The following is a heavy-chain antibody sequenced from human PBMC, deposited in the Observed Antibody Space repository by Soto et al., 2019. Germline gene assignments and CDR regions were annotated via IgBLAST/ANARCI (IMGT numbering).Heavy chain of an antibody. CDR3: EKDLRKYYDFWSAAQGYAFDL. V-gene: IGHV3-9*01. CDR2: ISWNSGSI. J-gene: IGHJ3*01. CDR1: GFTFDDYA. D-gene: IGHD3-3*01. Sequence: EVQLVESGGGLVQPGRSLRLSCAASGFTFDDYAMHWVRQAPGKGLEWVSGISWNSGSIGYADSVKGRFTISRDNAKNSLYLQMNSLRAEDTALYYCEKDLRKYYDFWSAAQGYAFDLWGQGTMVTVSS.